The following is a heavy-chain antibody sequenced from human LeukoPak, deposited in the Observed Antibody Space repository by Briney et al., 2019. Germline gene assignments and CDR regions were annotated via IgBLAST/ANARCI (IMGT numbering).Heavy chain of an antibody. CDR3: ARVETGPIDS. V-gene: IGHV3-53*05. J-gene: IGHJ4*02. CDR2: IYSGGNT. Sequence: GGSLRLSCAASGFIVSTHYMSWVRQAPGKGLEWVSVIYSGGNTYYADSVKGRFTISRDNSKNTLYLQMNSLRAEDTAVYYCARVETGPIDSWGQGTQVTVSS. D-gene: IGHD7-27*01. CDR1: GFIVSTHY.